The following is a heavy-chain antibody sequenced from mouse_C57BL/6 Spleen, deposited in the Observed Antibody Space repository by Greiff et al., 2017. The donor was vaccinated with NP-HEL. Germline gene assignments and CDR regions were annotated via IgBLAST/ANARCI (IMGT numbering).Heavy chain of an antibody. Sequence: QVQLKESGPELVRPGVSVKISCKGSGYTFTDYAMHWVKQSHAKSLEWIGVISTYYGDASYNQKFKDKATMTVDKSSSTAYMELARLTSEDSAVYYCATPDGYYYAMDYWGQGTSVTVSS. J-gene: IGHJ4*01. CDR2: ISTYYGDA. V-gene: IGHV1-67*01. CDR1: GYTFTDYA. CDR3: ATPDGYYYAMDY. D-gene: IGHD2-3*01.